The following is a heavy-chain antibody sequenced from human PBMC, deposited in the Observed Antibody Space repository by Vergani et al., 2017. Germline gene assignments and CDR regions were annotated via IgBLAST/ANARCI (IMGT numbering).Heavy chain of an antibody. V-gene: IGHV3-33*01. CDR2: TWYDGNNK. Sequence: QVQLVESGGGVVQPGRSLRLSCAASGFTFNQYGMHWVRQAPGKGLEWVAVTWYDGNNKQYADSVKGRFTISRDNSKSTMYLQMNSLRDEDTGVYYCAREWFGFRSPFDPWGQGTLVTVSS. D-gene: IGHD3-10*01. J-gene: IGHJ5*02. CDR1: GFTFNQYG. CDR3: AREWFGFRSPFDP.